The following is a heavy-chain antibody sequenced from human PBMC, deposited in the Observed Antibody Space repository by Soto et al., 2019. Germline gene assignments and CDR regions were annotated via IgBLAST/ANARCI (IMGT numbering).Heavy chain of an antibody. J-gene: IGHJ4*02. CDR1: GFTFSSYW. CDR2: IKQDGSEK. Sequence: GSLRLSCAASGFTFSSYWMSWVRQAPGKGLEWVANIKQDGSEKYYVDSVKGRFTISRDNAKNSLYLQMNSLRAEDTAVYYCARDESSAGGWYQPLFDSWGQGTLVTVSS. D-gene: IGHD6-19*01. V-gene: IGHV3-7*01. CDR3: ARDESSAGGWYQPLFDS.